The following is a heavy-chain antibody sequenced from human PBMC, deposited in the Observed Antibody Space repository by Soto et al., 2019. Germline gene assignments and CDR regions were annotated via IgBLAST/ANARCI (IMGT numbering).Heavy chain of an antibody. CDR1: GGSISSSSYY. V-gene: IGHV4-39*02. J-gene: IGHJ4*02. CDR2: IYYSGST. CDR3: AREPYYDILTGYYAFDY. Sequence: PSETLSLTCTVSGGSISSSSYYWGWIRQPPGKGLEWIGSIYYSGSTYYNPSLKSRVTISVDTSKNQFSLKLSSVTAADTAVYYCAREPYYDILTGYYAFDYWGQGTLVTVSS. D-gene: IGHD3-9*01.